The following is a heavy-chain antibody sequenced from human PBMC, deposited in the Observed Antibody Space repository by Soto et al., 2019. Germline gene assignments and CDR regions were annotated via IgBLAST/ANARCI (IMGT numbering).Heavy chain of an antibody. V-gene: IGHV3-11*01. J-gene: IGHJ3*02. CDR3: VRDSSPRHGFDI. D-gene: IGHD2-2*01. CDR2: INFSGVTV. Sequence: VQLVESGGGLVGPGGSLRLSCEASGFPFSDHYMNWIRQAPGKGLEWISYINFSGVTVYYAASVKGRFTISRDNAKNSLYLQMSRLTAEDTAMYYCVRDSSPRHGFDIWGQGTMVIVSS. CDR1: GFPFSDHY.